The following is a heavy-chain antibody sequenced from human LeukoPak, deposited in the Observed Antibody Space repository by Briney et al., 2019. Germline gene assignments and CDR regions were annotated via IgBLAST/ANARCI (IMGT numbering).Heavy chain of an antibody. J-gene: IGHJ4*02. Sequence: GGSLRLSCTASGFTFSSYSMNWVRQAPGKGLEWVSSISTSSSYIYYADSVKGRFTISRDNARNSLYLQMNTLRAEDTAVYSCARDGNIWGNYRFFDYWGQGTLVTVSS. CDR3: ARDGNIWGNYRFFDY. CDR1: GFTFSSYS. V-gene: IGHV3-21*01. CDR2: ISTSSSYI. D-gene: IGHD3-16*02.